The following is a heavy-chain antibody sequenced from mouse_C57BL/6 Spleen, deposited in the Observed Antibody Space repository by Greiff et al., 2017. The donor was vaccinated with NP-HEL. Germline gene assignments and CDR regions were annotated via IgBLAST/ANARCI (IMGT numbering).Heavy chain of an antibody. CDR2: IHPNSGST. CDR3: ASSSSSFAY. Sequence: VKLKQPGAELVKPGASVKLSCKASGYTFTSYWMHWVKQRPGQGLEWIGMIHPNSGSTNYNEKFKSKATLTVDKSSSTAYMQLSSLTSEDSAVYYCASSSSSFAYWGQGTLVTVSA. J-gene: IGHJ3*01. CDR1: GYTFTSYW. V-gene: IGHV1-64*01. D-gene: IGHD1-1*01.